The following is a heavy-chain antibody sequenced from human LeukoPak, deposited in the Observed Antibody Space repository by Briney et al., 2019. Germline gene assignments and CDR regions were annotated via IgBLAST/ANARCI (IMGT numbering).Heavy chain of an antibody. CDR2: INPNSGGT. D-gene: IGHD2-2*01. J-gene: IGHJ4*02. CDR1: GYTFTGYY. CDR3: ARGFSMVPAAMSSYDY. V-gene: IGHV1-2*02. Sequence: ASVKVSCKASGYTFTGYYMHWVRQAPGQGLEWMGWINPNSGGTNYAQKFQGRVTMTRDTSISTAYMELSRLRSDDTAVYYCARGFSMVPAAMSSYDYWGQGTLVTVSS.